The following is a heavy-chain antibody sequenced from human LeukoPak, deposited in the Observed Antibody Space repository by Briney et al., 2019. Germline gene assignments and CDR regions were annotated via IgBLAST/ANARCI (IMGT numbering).Heavy chain of an antibody. CDR1: GYTFTDHH. J-gene: IGHJ4*02. CDR3: AVSLEVPGIPAFDH. V-gene: IGHV1-2*02. D-gene: IGHD5/OR15-5a*01. Sequence: ASVKVSCKPSGYTFTDHHIHWMRQVPGQGLEWVGWIVPKSGDTKYAETFQGRVTMTRDTSINTVFMELSSRGPDDTATYYCAVSLEVPGIPAFDHWGQGTLVTVSS. CDR2: IVPKSGDT.